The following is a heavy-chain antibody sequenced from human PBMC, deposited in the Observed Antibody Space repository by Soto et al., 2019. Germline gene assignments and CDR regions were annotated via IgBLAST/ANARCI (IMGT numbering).Heavy chain of an antibody. Sequence: SVKLNCKASGGTLSSYAISWVRQAPGQGLEWMGGIIPIFCTANYAQKFQGRVTITADESTSTAYMELSSLRSEDTAVYYCARARGYSYGSDYWGQGTLVTVS. J-gene: IGHJ4*02. D-gene: IGHD5-18*01. CDR2: IIPIFCTA. V-gene: IGHV1-69*01. CDR3: ARARGYSYGSDY. CDR1: GGTLSSYA.